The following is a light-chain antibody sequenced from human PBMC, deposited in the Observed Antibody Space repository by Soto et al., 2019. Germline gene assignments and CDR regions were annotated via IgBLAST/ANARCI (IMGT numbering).Light chain of an antibody. Sequence: DIHMTQSPSTLSGAIGDRVTITFRASQTISSWLAWYQQKPGKAPKLLIYKASTLKSGVPSRFSGSGSGTEFTLTISSLQPDDFATYYCQQYKSFSLTFGGGTKVDIK. CDR2: KAS. V-gene: IGKV1-5*03. J-gene: IGKJ4*01. CDR3: QQYKSFSLT. CDR1: QTISSW.